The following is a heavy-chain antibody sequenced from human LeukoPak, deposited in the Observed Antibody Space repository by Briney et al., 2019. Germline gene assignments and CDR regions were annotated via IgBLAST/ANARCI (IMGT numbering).Heavy chain of an antibody. CDR3: ARDLGYCSSTSCHSRFDP. CDR2: MNPNSGNT. Sequence: ASVKVSCKASGYTLTIYDINWVRQATGQGLEGMGWMNPNSGNTGYAQKFQGRVTMTRNTSISTTYMELSSLRSEDTAVYYCARDLGYCSSTSCHSRFDPWGQGTLVTVSS. CDR1: GYTLTIYD. V-gene: IGHV1-8*01. D-gene: IGHD2-2*02. J-gene: IGHJ5*02.